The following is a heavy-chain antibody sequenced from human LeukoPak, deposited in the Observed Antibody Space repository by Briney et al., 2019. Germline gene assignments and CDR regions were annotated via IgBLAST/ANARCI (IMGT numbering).Heavy chain of an antibody. D-gene: IGHD2-2*01. J-gene: IGHJ3*02. Sequence: ASVKVSCKASGYTFTSYGISWVRQAPGQGLEWMGWFSAYDGKAKYAQKLQGRVTMTTDTSTSTAYMELRSLRSDDTAVYYCARDTSDAFDIWGQGTMVTVSS. CDR2: FSAYDGKA. V-gene: IGHV1-18*01. CDR1: GYTFTSYG. CDR3: ARDTSDAFDI.